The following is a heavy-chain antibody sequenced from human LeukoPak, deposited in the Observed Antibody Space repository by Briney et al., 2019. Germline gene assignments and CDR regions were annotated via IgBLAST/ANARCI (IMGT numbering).Heavy chain of an antibody. V-gene: IGHV1-24*01. Sequence: ASVKVSCKVSGYTLTELSMHWVRQAPGKGLEWMGGFVPEDGETIYAQKFQGRVTMTEDTSTDTAYMELSSLRSEDTAVYYCATVKGLELHFDIWGQGTMVTVSS. D-gene: IGHD1-7*01. J-gene: IGHJ3*02. CDR3: ATVKGLELHFDI. CDR1: GYTLTELS. CDR2: FVPEDGET.